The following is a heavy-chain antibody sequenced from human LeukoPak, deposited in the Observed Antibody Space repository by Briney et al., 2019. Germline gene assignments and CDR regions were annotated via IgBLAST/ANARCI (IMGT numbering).Heavy chain of an antibody. CDR1: GFTFSSYA. V-gene: IGHV3-23*01. J-gene: IGHJ1*01. D-gene: IGHD6-13*01. CDR3: AKGTIPYSSSSDFQH. CDR2: ISGSGGST. Sequence: GGSLRLSCAASGFTFSSYAMSWVRQAPGKGLEWVSAISGSGGSTYYADSVKGRFTISRDNSKNTLYLQMNSLRAEDTAVYYCAKGTIPYSSSSDFQHWGQGTLVTVSS.